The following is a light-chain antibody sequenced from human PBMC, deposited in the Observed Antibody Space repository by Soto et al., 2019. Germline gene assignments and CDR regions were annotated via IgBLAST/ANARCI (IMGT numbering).Light chain of an antibody. V-gene: IGKV3-20*01. J-gene: IGKJ3*01. CDR3: QHYGTSAL. CDR1: QSVSDSY. CDR2: AS. Sequence: EIVLTQSPGTLSLSPGERATLSCRASQSVSDSYLAWYQQKPGQAPRLLIYASSRAAGIPDRFSGSGSGTYFSLTISRLEPDGFAVYYCQHYGTSALFGPGTKVDIK.